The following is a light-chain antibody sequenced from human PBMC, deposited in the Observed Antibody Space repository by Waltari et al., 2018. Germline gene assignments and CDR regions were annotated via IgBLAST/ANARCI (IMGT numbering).Light chain of an antibody. CDR3: AARDDRLNVWL. Sequence: QSVLTQPPSASGTPGQRVTISCSGSPSNIGKNPVNRYKHLPGSAPKVLIYNDNERPGGVSDRFSVSHSGPSASLAISGLESDDEAGYYCAARDDRLNVWLFGGGTRVTVL. J-gene: IGLJ3*02. V-gene: IGLV1-44*01. CDR2: NDN. CDR1: PSNIGKNP.